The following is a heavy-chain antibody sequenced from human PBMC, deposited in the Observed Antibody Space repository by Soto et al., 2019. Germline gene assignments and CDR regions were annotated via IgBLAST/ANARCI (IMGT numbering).Heavy chain of an antibody. CDR2: INQDGSKT. CDR1: GLTFNNYW. CDR3: ARFSRSHDTEY. V-gene: IGHV3-7*05. Sequence: QLVESGGGLVQPGGSLRLSCTTPGLTFNNYWMSWLRQTPGKGLEWVANINQDGSKTYYVDSVKGRFTFSRDNAKTSLYLQMNGLRVEDTAVYYCARFSRSHDTEYWGQGPLVTVSS. J-gene: IGHJ4*02. D-gene: IGHD5-18*01.